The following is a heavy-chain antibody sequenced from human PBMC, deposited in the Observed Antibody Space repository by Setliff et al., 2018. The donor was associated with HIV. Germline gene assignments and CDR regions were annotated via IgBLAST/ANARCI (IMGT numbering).Heavy chain of an antibody. Sequence: SETLSLTCTVADGSISTGSYYWSWVRQPAGRGLEWIGRIYTSVSTNYNPSLKSRVTMTVDTSKNQFSLDLTSVTAADTAVYYCARGRIVGFDYWGQGTLVTVSS. CDR2: IYTSVST. CDR3: ARGRIVGFDY. CDR1: DGSISTGSYY. V-gene: IGHV4-61*02. D-gene: IGHD3-16*02. J-gene: IGHJ4*02.